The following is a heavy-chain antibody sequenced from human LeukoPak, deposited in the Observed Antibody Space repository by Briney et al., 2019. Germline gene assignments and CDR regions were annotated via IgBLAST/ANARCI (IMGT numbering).Heavy chain of an antibody. Sequence: PGGSLRLSCAASGFTFDDYAMHWVRQAPGKGLEWVSGISWNGGSTYYADSVKGRFTISRDNSKNTLYLQMNSLRAEDTAVYYCAKDHPLVLLYFDYWGQGTLVTVSS. CDR1: GFTFDDYA. CDR3: AKDHPLVLLYFDY. D-gene: IGHD2-15*01. J-gene: IGHJ4*02. V-gene: IGHV3-23*01. CDR2: ISWNGGST.